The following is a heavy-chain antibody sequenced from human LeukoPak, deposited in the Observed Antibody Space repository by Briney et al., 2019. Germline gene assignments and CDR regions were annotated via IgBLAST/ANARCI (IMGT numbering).Heavy chain of an antibody. D-gene: IGHD4-17*01. J-gene: IGHJ4*02. V-gene: IGHV3-21*01. CDR2: ISSSSSYI. CDR1: GFTFSSYS. Sequence: GGSLRLSCAASGFTFSSYSMTWVRQAPGKGLEWVSSISSSSSYIYYADSVKGRFTISRDNAKNSLYLQMNSLRAEDTAVYYCARDRSTVVTREIDYWGQGTLVTVSS. CDR3: ARDRSTVVTREIDY.